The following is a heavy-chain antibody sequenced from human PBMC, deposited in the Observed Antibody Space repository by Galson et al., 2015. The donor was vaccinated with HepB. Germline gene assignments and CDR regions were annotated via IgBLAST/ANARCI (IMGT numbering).Heavy chain of an antibody. CDR1: GYSFTSYW. D-gene: IGHD6-19*01. J-gene: IGHJ4*02. Sequence: QSGAEVKKPGESLRISCKGSGYSFTSYWISWVRQMPGKGLEWMGRIDPSDSYTNYSPSFQGHVTISAEKSISTAYLQWSSLKASDTAMDYCARRVERSVAGSPEEGWGQGTLVTVSS. V-gene: IGHV5-10-1*01. CDR2: IDPSDSYT. CDR3: ARRVERSVAGSPEEG.